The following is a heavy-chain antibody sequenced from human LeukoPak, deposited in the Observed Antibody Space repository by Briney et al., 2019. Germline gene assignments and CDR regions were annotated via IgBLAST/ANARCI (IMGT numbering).Heavy chain of an antibody. J-gene: IGHJ6*02. D-gene: IGHD2-2*01. CDR2: IYYSGST. CDR3: ARDRRIVVVPAARAAYYHYYGMDV. V-gene: IGHV4-59*01. Sequence: SETLSLTCTVSGGSISSYYWSWIRQPPGKGLEWIGYIYYSGSTNYNPSLKSRVTISVDTSKNQFSLKLSSVTAADTAVYYCARDRRIVVVPAARAAYYHYYGMDVWGQGTTVTVSS. CDR1: GGSISSYY.